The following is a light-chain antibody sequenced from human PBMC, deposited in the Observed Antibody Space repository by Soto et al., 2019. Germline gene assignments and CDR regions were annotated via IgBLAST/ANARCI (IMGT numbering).Light chain of an antibody. CDR1: QSVSSN. CDR3: QQYNNWPYT. V-gene: IGKV3-15*01. Sequence: EIVMTQSPATLSVSPGERATLSCRASQSVSSNLAWYQQKPGQAPRLLIYGASTRATAIPARFSGSGSGTEFTLTISSMQSEDFAAYSCQQYNNWPYTFGQGTKLEIK. J-gene: IGKJ2*01. CDR2: GAS.